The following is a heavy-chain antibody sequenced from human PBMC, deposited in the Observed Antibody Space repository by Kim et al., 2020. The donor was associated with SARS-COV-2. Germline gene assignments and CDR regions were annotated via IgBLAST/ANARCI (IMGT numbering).Heavy chain of an antibody. D-gene: IGHD3-3*01. Sequence: SETLSLTCAVYGGSFSGYYWSWIRQPPGKGLEWIGEINHSGSTNYNPSLKSRVTISVDTSKNQFSLKLSSVTAADTAVYYCARAPQRITIFGVAPPYYYYYMDVWGEGTTVTVSS. CDR1: GGSFSGYY. CDR3: ARAPQRITIFGVAPPYYYYYMDV. CDR2: INHSGST. J-gene: IGHJ6*03. V-gene: IGHV4-34*01.